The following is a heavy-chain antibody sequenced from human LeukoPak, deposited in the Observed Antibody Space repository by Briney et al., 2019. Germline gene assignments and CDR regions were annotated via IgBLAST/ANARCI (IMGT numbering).Heavy chain of an antibody. D-gene: IGHD3-3*01. CDR1: RGTLSSYA. CDR3: ARGTIFGATPQFFNWFDP. V-gene: IGHV1-69*05. Sequence: SVKVSCKASRGTLSSYAISWVRQGPGHGLEWVGGIITIFGTANYAQKFQGRVTITTDESTSTAYMELSSLRSEDTAVYYCARGTIFGATPQFFNWFDPWGQGTLVTVSS. J-gene: IGHJ5*02. CDR2: IITIFGTA.